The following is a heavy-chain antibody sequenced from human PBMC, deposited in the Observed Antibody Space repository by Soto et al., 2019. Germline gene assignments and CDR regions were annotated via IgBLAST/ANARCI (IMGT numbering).Heavy chain of an antibody. Sequence: SVKVSCKASGCTFSSYAISWVRQAPGQGREWMGGIIPIFGTANYAQKSQGRVTITADKYTSTAYMELRSLRSEDTAVYYCARAAVYNWNYRSPFHYWGQGTLVTVSS. CDR1: GCTFSSYA. CDR2: IIPIFGTA. CDR3: ARAAVYNWNYRSPFHY. J-gene: IGHJ4*02. D-gene: IGHD1-7*01. V-gene: IGHV1-69*06.